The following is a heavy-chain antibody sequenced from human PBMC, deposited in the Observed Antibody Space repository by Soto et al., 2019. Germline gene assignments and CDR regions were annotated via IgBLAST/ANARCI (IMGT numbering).Heavy chain of an antibody. D-gene: IGHD5-18*01. Sequence: VGPLRLSCAAAGVTISSYSTNRVRQAPGKGLEWVSYISSSSSTIYYADSVKGRFTISRDNAKNSLYLQMNSLRAEDTAVYYCARDYSSYGPFDYWGQGTLVTVSS. V-gene: IGHV3-48*01. CDR3: ARDYSSYGPFDY. CDR1: GVTISSYS. J-gene: IGHJ4*02. CDR2: ISSSSSTI.